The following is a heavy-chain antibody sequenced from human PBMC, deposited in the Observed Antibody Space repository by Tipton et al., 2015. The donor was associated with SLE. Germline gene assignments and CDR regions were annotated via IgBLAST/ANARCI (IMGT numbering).Heavy chain of an antibody. V-gene: IGHV4-59*11. CDR3: AREGAEFYFGMDV. CDR2: IYYGGST. Sequence: TLSLTCTVSGGSISSHYWSWIRQPPGKGLEWIGYIYYGGSTNYNPSLKSRVTMSIDTSMKQLSLKLVSATAADTAVYYCAREGAEFYFGMDVWGQGTTVTVSS. J-gene: IGHJ6*02. CDR1: GGSISSHY. D-gene: IGHD3-10*01.